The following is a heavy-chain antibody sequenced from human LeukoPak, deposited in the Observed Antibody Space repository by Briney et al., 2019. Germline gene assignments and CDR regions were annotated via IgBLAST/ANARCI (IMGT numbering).Heavy chain of an antibody. CDR1: GFTVSSNY. V-gene: IGHV3-66*01. CDR3: ARATWVYDGGDSGMDV. Sequence: PGGSLTLFCAVSGFTVSSNYMSWLRQAPGKGLDWVSVMYSGGSRYYADSVKGRFTVSRDDSKNTLYLQMNSLRGEDTAVYYCARATWVYDGGDSGMDVWGQGTTVTVSS. D-gene: IGHD2-21*01. J-gene: IGHJ6*02. CDR2: MYSGGSR.